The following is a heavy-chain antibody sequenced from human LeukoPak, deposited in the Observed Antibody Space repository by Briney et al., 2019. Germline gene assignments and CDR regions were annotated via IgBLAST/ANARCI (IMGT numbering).Heavy chain of an antibody. CDR3: AREGGYGYFDY. CDR2: VHHSGTT. D-gene: IGHD3-22*01. Sequence: SETLSLTCTVSGGSMNSYYWTWIRQPPRQGLEWIGYVHHSGTTNYNPSLKSRVTISVDTSKNQFSLNLSSVTAADTAVYYCAREGGYGYFDYWGQGTLVTVSS. CDR1: GGSMNSYY. V-gene: IGHV4-59*01. J-gene: IGHJ4*02.